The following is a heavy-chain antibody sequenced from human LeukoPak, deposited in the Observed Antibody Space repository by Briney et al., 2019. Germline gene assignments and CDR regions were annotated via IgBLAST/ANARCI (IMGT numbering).Heavy chain of an antibody. CDR2: IYYSGST. CDR1: GGSISSGDYY. Sequence: SETLSLTCTVSGGSISSGDYYWSWIRQPPGKGLEWIGYIYYSGSTYYNPSLKSRVTISVDTSKNQFSLKLSSVTAADTAVCYCARAAYCSSTSCYWFDPWGQGTLVTVSS. J-gene: IGHJ5*02. V-gene: IGHV4-30-4*01. CDR3: ARAAYCSSTSCYWFDP. D-gene: IGHD2-2*01.